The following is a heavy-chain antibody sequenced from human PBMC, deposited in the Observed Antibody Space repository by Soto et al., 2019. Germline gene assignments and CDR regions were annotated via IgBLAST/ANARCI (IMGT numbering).Heavy chain of an antibody. V-gene: IGHV3-7*04. CDR2: IKQDETEK. D-gene: IGHD2-2*01. CDR1: GFTFTTFW. Sequence: EVHLVESGGGLVQPGGSLRLSCAASGFTFTTFWMTWVRQAPGNGLEWVANIKQDETEKYHVDSVKGRFTISRANDRNSLYLQMNSLRDEDTAVYYCARRYRTTTICYGGFDHWGQGTLVTVS. J-gene: IGHJ4*02. CDR3: ARRYRTTTICYGGFDH.